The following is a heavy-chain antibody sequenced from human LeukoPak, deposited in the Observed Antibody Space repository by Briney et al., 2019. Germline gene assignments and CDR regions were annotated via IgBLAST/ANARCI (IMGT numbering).Heavy chain of an antibody. J-gene: IGHJ4*02. CDR1: GFTFSSYA. D-gene: IGHD6-6*01. V-gene: IGHV3-23*01. CDR2: ISGSGGST. Sequence: GGSLRLSCAASGFTFSSYAMSWVRQAPGKGLEWVSAISGSGGSTYYADSVRGRFTISRDSSKNTLYLQMNSLRAEDTAVYYCAKDLRSSSFLDLEGVFDYWGQGTLVTVSS. CDR3: AKDLRSSSFLDLEGVFDY.